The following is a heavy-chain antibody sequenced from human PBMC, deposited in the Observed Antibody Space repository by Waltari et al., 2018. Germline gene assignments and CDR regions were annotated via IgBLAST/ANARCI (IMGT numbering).Heavy chain of an antibody. J-gene: IGHJ6*02. CDR1: GFTFVTFP. D-gene: IGHD3-10*01. CDR2: ISSSGTFI. Sequence: EVLLVESGGGLVKPGASLRLSCEPPGFTFVTFPPGGVRPAPGKGLEWVSSISSSGTFIQYAESLRGRFTISRDNAKNLLFLQMNSLRAEDTGFYYCARVVGSGLMDVWGQGTTVTVSS. CDR3: ARVVGSGLMDV. V-gene: IGHV3-21*02.